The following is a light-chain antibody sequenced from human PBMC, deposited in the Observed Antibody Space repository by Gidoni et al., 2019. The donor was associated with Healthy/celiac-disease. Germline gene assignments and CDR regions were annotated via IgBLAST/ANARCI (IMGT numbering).Light chain of an antibody. CDR3: QQYKA. CDR1: QSVSSSY. V-gene: IGKV3-20*01. CDR2: GAS. Sequence: EIVLTQSPGTLSSSPGERATLSCRASQSVSSSYLAWYQQKPGQATRLLSYGASSRATGIPDRFSGSGSGTDFTLTISRLEPEDFAVYYCQQYKAFGQGTKVEIK. J-gene: IGKJ1*01.